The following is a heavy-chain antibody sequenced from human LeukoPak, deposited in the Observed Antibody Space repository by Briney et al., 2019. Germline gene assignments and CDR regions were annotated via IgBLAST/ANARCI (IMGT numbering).Heavy chain of an antibody. Sequence: PGGSLRLSRAASGFTFSSYGLNWVRQAPGEGLEWVSYVSPSSTTIYYADSVKGRFTISRDNAKNSLYLQMNSLRAEDTAVYYCAREHTPYGSGCTAAYWGQGTLVTVSS. V-gene: IGHV3-48*01. CDR3: AREHTPYGSGCTAAY. CDR2: VSPSSTTI. D-gene: IGHD6-19*01. J-gene: IGHJ4*02. CDR1: GFTFSSYG.